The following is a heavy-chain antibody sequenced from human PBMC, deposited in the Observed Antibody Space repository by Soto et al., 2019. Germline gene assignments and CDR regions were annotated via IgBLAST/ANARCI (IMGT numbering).Heavy chain of an antibody. D-gene: IGHD6-19*01. V-gene: IGHV4-59*01. Sequence: SETLSLTCTVSGGSIRSFYWSWIRQPPGKGLEWIGYIYYSGNTNYNPSLKSRVTISVDTSKNQFSLKLNSVTAADTAVYYCARVPPESVAAGFVAFDIWGQGTMVPVSS. CDR2: IYYSGNT. CDR1: GGSIRSFY. J-gene: IGHJ3*02. CDR3: ARVPPESVAAGFVAFDI.